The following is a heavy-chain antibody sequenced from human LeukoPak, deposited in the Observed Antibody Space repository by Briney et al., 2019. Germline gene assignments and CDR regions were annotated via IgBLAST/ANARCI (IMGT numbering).Heavy chain of an antibody. CDR3: ARMTTGHDY. V-gene: IGHV4-39*07. D-gene: IGHD4-17*01. CDR1: GGSISSSSYY. J-gene: IGHJ4*02. CDR2: VNHSGYT. Sequence: KPSETLSLTCTVSGGSISSSSYYWGGIPQTPGKGLEWIGEVNHSGYTNMNPSLKSRVTISVDTSKNQFSLMMTTVTAADTAVYFCARMTTGHDYWGQGTLVTVSS.